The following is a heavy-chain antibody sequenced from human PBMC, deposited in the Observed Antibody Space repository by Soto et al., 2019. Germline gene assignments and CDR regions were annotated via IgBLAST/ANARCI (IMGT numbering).Heavy chain of an antibody. V-gene: IGHV4-59*08. D-gene: IGHD6-19*01. CDR3: ARQIYSSGWYSAFDI. J-gene: IGHJ3*02. Sequence: SETLSLTCTVSGGSISSYYWSWIRQPPGKGLEWIGYIYYSGSTNYNPSLKSRVTISVDTSKNQFSLKLSSVTAADTAVYYCARQIYSSGWYSAFDIWGQGTMVTVSS. CDR2: IYYSGST. CDR1: GGSISSYY.